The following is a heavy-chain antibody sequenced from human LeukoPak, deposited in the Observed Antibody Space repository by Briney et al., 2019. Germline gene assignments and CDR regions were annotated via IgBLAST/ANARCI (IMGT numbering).Heavy chain of an antibody. Sequence: HPGGSLRLSCSASGFDFNIYGMHWVRQAPAKGLEWVAVISYDGSEEFYTDSVKGRLTISRDNSRNIVYLQMNSLRAEDTAVYYCAKGSSTYGHPISPLLDNWGQGALVIVSS. J-gene: IGHJ4*02. V-gene: IGHV3-30*18. CDR3: AKGSSTYGHPISPLLDN. CDR2: ISYDGSEE. D-gene: IGHD2-8*01. CDR1: GFDFNIYG.